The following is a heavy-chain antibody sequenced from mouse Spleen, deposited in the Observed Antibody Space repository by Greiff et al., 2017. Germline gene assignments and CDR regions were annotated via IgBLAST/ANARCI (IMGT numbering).Heavy chain of an antibody. CDR2: IDPETGGT. CDR1: GYTFTDYE. V-gene: IGHV1-15*01. CDR3: TRWKVDPFDV. Sequence: QVQLKESGAELVRPGASVTLSCKASGYTFTDYEMHWVKQTPVHGLEWIGAIDPETGGTAYNQKFKGKAILTADKSSSTAYMELRSLTSEDSAVYYCTRWKVDPFDVWGAGTTVTVSS. J-gene: IGHJ1*01.